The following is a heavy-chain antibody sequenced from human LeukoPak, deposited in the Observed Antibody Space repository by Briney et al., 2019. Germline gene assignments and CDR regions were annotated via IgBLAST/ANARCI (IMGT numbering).Heavy chain of an antibody. CDR2: ISYDGSNK. V-gene: IGHV3-30*18. J-gene: IGHJ4*02. D-gene: IGHD7-27*01. CDR3: AKAWAW. Sequence: GGSLRLSCAASGFTFSSYGMHWVRQAPGKGLEWVAVISYDGSNKYYADSVKGRFTISRDNSKNTLYLQMNSLRAEDTAVYYCAKAWAWWGQGTLVTVSS. CDR1: GFTFSSYG.